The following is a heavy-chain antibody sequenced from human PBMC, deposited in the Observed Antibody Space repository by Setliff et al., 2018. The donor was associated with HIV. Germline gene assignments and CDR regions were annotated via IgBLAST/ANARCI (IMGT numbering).Heavy chain of an antibody. CDR1: GYSISSGYY. J-gene: IGHJ4*02. D-gene: IGHD5-12*01. CDR2: IFHSAAT. CDR3: ARRGAYGYDYFDY. V-gene: IGHV4-38-2*01. Sequence: PSETLSLTCAVSGYSISSGYYWGRIRQPPGKGLEWIGSIFHSAATNYNPSLKSRVTISIDTSKNQFSLKLTSVTAADTAVYYCARRGAYGYDYFDYWGPGILVTSPQ.